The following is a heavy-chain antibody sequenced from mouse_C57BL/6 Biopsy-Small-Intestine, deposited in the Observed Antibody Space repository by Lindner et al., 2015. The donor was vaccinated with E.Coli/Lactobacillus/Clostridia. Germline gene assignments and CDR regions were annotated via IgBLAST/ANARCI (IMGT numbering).Heavy chain of an antibody. CDR2: DPEDGET. Sequence: DPEDGETKYAPKFQGKATITADTSSNTAYLQLSSLTSEDTAVYYCAREFITTVVYYFDYWGQGXTLTVSS. D-gene: IGHD1-1*01. V-gene: IGHV14-2*01. CDR3: AREFITTVVYYFDY. J-gene: IGHJ2*01.